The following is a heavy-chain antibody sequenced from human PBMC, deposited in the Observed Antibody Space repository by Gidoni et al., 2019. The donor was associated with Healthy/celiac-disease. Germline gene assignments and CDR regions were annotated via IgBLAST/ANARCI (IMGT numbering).Heavy chain of an antibody. CDR1: GVSLSTSGVG. Sequence: QITLKESGPTLVKPTQTLKLTCPFSGVSLSTSGVGVGWIRQPPGKALEWLALIYWYDDKRYSPSLKSRLTITKDTSKNQVVLTMTNMDPVDTATYYCAASHGGYGPIYYFDYWGQGTLVTVSS. CDR2: IYWYDDK. V-gene: IGHV2-5*01. D-gene: IGHD1-1*01. CDR3: AASHGGYGPIYYFDY. J-gene: IGHJ4*02.